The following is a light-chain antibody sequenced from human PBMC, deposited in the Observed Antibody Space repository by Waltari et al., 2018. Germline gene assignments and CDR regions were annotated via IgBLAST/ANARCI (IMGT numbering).Light chain of an antibody. V-gene: IGLV3-21*04. CDR2: DDD. CDR1: SMGGKS. CDR3: LVWDSSSTHQV. J-gene: IGLJ2*01. Sequence: SYVLTQPPSVSVAPGKTARITCGGNSMGGKSVTGYQQKPGQAPVLVIYDDDDRPSGIPERFSGSNSGNTATLTISRVEAEDEADYYCLVWDSSSTHQVFGGGTKLTVL.